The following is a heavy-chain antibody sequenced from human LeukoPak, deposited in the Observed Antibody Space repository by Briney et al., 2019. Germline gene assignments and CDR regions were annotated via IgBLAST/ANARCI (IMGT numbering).Heavy chain of an antibody. J-gene: IGHJ5*02. CDR2: MNPNSGNT. D-gene: IGHD6-13*01. V-gene: IGHV1-8*01. CDR3: ARGGSFSAGYSSSWDNWFDP. Sequence: ASVKVSCKASGYTFTSYDINWVRQATGQGLEWMGWMNPNSGNTGYAQKFQGRVTMTRNTSIRTAYMELSSLRSEDTAVYYCARGGSFSAGYSSSWDNWFDPWGQGTLVTVSS. CDR1: GYTFTSYD.